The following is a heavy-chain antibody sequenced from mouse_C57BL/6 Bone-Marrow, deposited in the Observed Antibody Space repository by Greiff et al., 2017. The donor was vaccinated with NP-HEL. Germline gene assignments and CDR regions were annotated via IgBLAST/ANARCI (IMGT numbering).Heavy chain of an antibody. CDR2: INPSSGFT. Sequence: QVQLQQSGAELAKPGASVKLSCKASGYTFTSYWMHWVKQRPGQGLEWIGYINPSSGFTKYNQKFKDKATLTADKSSSTAYMQPGSLTYEDSAVYYCASTTVVDYWGQGTTLTVSS. V-gene: IGHV1-7*01. CDR1: GYTFTSYW. J-gene: IGHJ2*01. D-gene: IGHD1-1*01. CDR3: ASTTVVDY.